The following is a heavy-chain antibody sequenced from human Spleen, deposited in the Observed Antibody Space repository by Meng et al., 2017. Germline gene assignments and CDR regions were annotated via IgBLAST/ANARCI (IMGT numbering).Heavy chain of an antibody. CDR3: AKLSTQLLVRGFFDS. D-gene: IGHD5/OR15-5a*01. Sequence: GESLKISCAASGFTFSSYGMHWVRQAPGKGLEWVAVLWFDESKKYYADSVKGRFTISRDNSKSTLYLQMNSLRAEDTAVYYCAKLSTQLLVRGFFDSWGQGTLVTVSS. CDR1: GFTFSSYG. J-gene: IGHJ4*02. V-gene: IGHV3-30*02. CDR2: LWFDESKK.